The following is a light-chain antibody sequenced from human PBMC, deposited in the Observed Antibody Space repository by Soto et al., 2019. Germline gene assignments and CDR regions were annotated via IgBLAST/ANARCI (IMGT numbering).Light chain of an antibody. V-gene: IGLV7-46*01. CDR2: DTS. Sequence: QAVVTQEPSLTVSPGGTVTLTCGSSTGAVTSGHWPHWFQQKPGQAPRTLIYDTSNKPSWTPARFSGSLLGGKAALALSGAQPEEEADYSCLVMFTGVGEVFGPGAKVTVL. CDR3: LVMFTGVGEV. CDR1: TGAVTSGHW. J-gene: IGLJ1*01.